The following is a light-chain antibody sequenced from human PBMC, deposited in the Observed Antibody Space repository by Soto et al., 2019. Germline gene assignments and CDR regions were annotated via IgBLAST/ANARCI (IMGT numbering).Light chain of an antibody. CDR1: QSIARY. V-gene: IGKV1-39*01. CDR2: AES. CDR3: QQNYSTTHT. Sequence: IQVTQSPSSLSASVGDSFTITCPASQSIARYLNWYQQKPGKAPKXXIYAESTLQGGVPLRFSGSGSGTDCTLTITSLKNEDFATYYCQQNYSTTHTFGQGTRLEIK. J-gene: IGKJ5*01.